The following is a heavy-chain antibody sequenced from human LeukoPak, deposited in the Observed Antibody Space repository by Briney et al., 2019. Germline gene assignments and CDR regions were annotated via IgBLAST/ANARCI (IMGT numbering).Heavy chain of an antibody. V-gene: IGHV4-59*01. Sequence: PSETLSLTCAVSGGSISSYYWSWIRQPPGKGPEWIGYIYYSGRTNYNPSLTSRVTISVDTSKDQFSLKLSSVTAADTAVYYCARVSTMVRGVIGIDPWGQGTLVTVSS. D-gene: IGHD3-10*01. CDR3: ARVSTMVRGVIGIDP. J-gene: IGHJ5*02. CDR2: IYYSGRT. CDR1: GGSISSYY.